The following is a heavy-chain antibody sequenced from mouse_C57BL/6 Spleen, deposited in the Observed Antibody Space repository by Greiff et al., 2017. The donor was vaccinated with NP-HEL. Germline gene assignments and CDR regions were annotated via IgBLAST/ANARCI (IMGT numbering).Heavy chain of an antibody. J-gene: IGHJ2*01. CDR3: ARGGEDGNYEGVFDY. D-gene: IGHD2-1*01. CDR2: IYPGSGST. CDR1: GYTFTSYW. Sequence: QVQLQQPGAELVKPGASVKMSCKASGYTFTSYWITWVKQRPGQGLEWIGDIYPGSGSTNYNEKFKSKATLTVDTSSSTAYMQLSSLTSEDSAVYYRARGGEDGNYEGVFDYWGQGTTLTVSS. V-gene: IGHV1-55*01.